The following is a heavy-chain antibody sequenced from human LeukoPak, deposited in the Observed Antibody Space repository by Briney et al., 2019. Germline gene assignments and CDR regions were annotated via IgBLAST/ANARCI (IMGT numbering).Heavy chain of an antibody. CDR3: ATGRSIRYFDY. J-gene: IGHJ4*02. CDR2: IHYSGTT. D-gene: IGHD3-9*01. V-gene: IGHV4-59*08. Sequence: SETLSLTCTVSGVSIFSYYWNWIRQPPGQGLEWIGYIHYSGTTNYNPSLKSRVSISIDTSKSHFSLKLTSATAADTAIYYCATGRSIRYFDYWGQGTLLSVSS. CDR1: GVSIFSYY.